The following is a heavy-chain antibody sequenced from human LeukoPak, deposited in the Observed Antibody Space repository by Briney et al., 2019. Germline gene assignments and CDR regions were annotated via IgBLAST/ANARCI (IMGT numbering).Heavy chain of an antibody. D-gene: IGHD3-22*01. CDR3: ARRTGETYYYDSSGYYDWFDP. CDR2: IYYSGST. J-gene: IGHJ5*02. V-gene: IGHV4-39*01. Sequence: PSETLSLTCTVSGGSISSSSYYWGWIRQPPGKGLEWIVSIYYSGSTYYNLSLKSRVTISVDTSKNQFSLKLSSVTAADTAVYYCARRTGETYYYDSSGYYDWFDPWGQGTLVTVSS. CDR1: GGSISSSSYY.